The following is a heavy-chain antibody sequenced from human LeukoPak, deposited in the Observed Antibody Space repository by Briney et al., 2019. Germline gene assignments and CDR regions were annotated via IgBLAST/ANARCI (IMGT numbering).Heavy chain of an antibody. Sequence: PGGSLRLSCAASGFTFSSYAMSWVRQAPGKGLEWVSVISGSGGSTYYADSVKGRFTISKDHSKNTLYLQMNSLRAEDTAVYYCAKEYYDFWSGEGYWGQGTLVTVSS. D-gene: IGHD3-3*01. CDR3: AKEYYDFWSGEGY. CDR1: GFTFSSYA. CDR2: ISGSGGST. J-gene: IGHJ4*02. V-gene: IGHV3-23*01.